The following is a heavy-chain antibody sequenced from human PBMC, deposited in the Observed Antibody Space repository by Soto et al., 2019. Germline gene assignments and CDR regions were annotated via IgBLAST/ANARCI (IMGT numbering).Heavy chain of an antibody. D-gene: IGHD4-17*01. V-gene: IGHV1-8*01. Sequence: ASVKVSCKASGYTFTSYDINWVRQATGQGLEWMGWMNPNSGDTGYAQKFQGRITMTRNTSISTAYMELSSLRSEDTAVYYCARRSKRAVTNFDYWGQGTLVTVSS. CDR3: ARRSKRAVTNFDY. J-gene: IGHJ4*02. CDR2: MNPNSGDT. CDR1: GYTFTSYD.